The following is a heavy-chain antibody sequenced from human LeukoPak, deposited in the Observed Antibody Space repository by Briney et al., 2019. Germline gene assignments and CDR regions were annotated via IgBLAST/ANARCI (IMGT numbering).Heavy chain of an antibody. CDR3: ARVRKQWLLTYYFDY. D-gene: IGHD6-19*01. Sequence: GGSLRLSCAASGLTFSSYAMHWVRQAPGKGLEWVAVISYDGSNKYYADSVKGRFTISRDNSKNTLYLQMNSLRAEDTAVYYCARVRKQWLLTYYFDYWGQGTLVTVSS. CDR2: ISYDGSNK. J-gene: IGHJ4*02. CDR1: GLTFSSYA. V-gene: IGHV3-30-3*01.